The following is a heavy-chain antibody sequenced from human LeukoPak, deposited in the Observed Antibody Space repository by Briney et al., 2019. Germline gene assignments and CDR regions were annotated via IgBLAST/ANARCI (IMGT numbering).Heavy chain of an antibody. CDR3: AKAPKGYYDSHDY. CDR2: ISGSGGST. V-gene: IGHV3-23*01. CDR1: GFTFSSYA. Sequence: GGSLRLSCAASGFTFSSYAMSWVRQAPGKGLGWVSAISGSGGSTYYADSVKGRFTISRDNSKNTLYLQMNSLRAEDTAVYYCAKAPKGYYDSHDYWGQGTLVTVSS. D-gene: IGHD3-22*01. J-gene: IGHJ4*02.